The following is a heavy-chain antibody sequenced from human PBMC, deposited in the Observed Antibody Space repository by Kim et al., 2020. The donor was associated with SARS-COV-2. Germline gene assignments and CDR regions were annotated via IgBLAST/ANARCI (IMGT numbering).Heavy chain of an antibody. D-gene: IGHD2-15*01. V-gene: IGHV3-33*01. CDR1: GFTFSSYG. J-gene: IGHJ4*02. Sequence: GGSLRLSCAASGFTFSSYGMHWVRQAPGKGLEWVAVIWNDGSNKYYADSVKGRFTISRDNSKNTLYLQMNSLRAEDTAVYYCARDLGGYCSGGSCRPSYYFDYWGQGTLVTVSS. CDR2: IWNDGSNK. CDR3: ARDLGGYCSGGSCRPSYYFDY.